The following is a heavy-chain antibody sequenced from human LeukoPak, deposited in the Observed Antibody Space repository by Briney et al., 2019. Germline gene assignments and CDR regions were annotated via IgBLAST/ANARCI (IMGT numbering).Heavy chain of an antibody. V-gene: IGHV3-30*18. Sequence: PGRSLRLSCVASGFMFSTYGMHWVRQAPGKGLEWVAVISYDGSNKYYADSVKGRFTISRDNSKNTLYLQMNSLRTEDTAVYSCAKDLAAAGTAEYFQLWGQGTLVTVSS. J-gene: IGHJ1*01. D-gene: IGHD6-13*01. CDR2: ISYDGSNK. CDR3: AKDLAAAGTAEYFQL. CDR1: GFMFSTYG.